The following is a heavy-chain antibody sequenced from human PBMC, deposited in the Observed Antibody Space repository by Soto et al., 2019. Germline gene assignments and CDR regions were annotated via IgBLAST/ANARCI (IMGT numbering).Heavy chain of an antibody. Sequence: GGSLRLSCAASGFTFSSYDMHWVRQATGKGLEWVSAIGTAGDTYYPGSVKGRFTISRENAKNSLYLQMNSLRAEDTAVYYCARELGDTAMGFYYYGMDVWGQGTTVTVSS. CDR3: ARELGDTAMGFYYYGMDV. D-gene: IGHD5-18*01. CDR2: IGTAGDT. CDR1: GFTFSSYD. V-gene: IGHV3-13*01. J-gene: IGHJ6*02.